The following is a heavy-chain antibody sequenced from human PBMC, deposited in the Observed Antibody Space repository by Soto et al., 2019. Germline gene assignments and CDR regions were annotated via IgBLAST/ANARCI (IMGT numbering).Heavy chain of an antibody. CDR1: GGSISSYY. CDR2: IYYSGST. Sequence: SETLSLTCTVSGGSISSYYWSWIRQPPGKGLEWIGYIYYSGSTNYNPSLKSRVTISVDTSKNQFSLKLSSVTAADTAVYYCAREIQSGCPDYWGQGTLVTVSS. V-gene: IGHV4-59*01. D-gene: IGHD6-19*01. J-gene: IGHJ4*02. CDR3: AREIQSGCPDY.